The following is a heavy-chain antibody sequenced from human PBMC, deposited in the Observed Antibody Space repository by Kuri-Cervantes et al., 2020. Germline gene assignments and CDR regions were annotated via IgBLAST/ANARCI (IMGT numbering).Heavy chain of an antibody. V-gene: IGHV3-11*01. Sequence: GESLKISCAASGFTFSDHYMSWIRQAPGKGLEWISYISSSGSTIFYADSVTGRFTISRDNAKNSLYLQMNSLSAEDTAVYYCARVEGATTYYYYGMDVWGPGTTVTVSS. CDR3: ARVEGATTYYYYGMDV. J-gene: IGHJ6*02. D-gene: IGHD1-26*01. CDR1: GFTFSDHY. CDR2: ISSSGSTI.